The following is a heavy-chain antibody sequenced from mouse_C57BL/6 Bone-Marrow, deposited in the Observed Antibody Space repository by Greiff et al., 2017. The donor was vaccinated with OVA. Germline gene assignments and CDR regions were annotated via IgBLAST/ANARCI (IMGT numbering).Heavy chain of an antibody. Sequence: QVQLQQSGAELVRPGASVTLSCKASGYTFTDYEMHWVKQTPVHGLEWIGAIDPETGGTAYNQKFKGKAILTADKSSSTAYMELRSLTSEDSAVYYCTIGTGTSFDYWGQGTTLTVSS. V-gene: IGHV1-15*01. J-gene: IGHJ2*01. CDR2: IDPETGGT. CDR1: GYTFTDYE. D-gene: IGHD4-1*01. CDR3: TIGTGTSFDY.